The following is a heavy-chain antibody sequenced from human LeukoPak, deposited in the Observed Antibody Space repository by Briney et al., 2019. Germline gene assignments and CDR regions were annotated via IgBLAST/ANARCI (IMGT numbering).Heavy chain of an antibody. D-gene: IGHD3-22*01. CDR1: GGSISSGGYS. J-gene: IGHJ5*02. V-gene: IGHV4-30-4*07. Sequence: SETLSLTCAVFGGSISSGGYSWSWIRQPPGKALEWIGYIYYSGNTDYNPSLKSRVTISVDTSKNQFSLKLSSVTAADTAVYYCARDYCDSSGYGNWFDPWGQGTLVTVSS. CDR2: IYYSGNT. CDR3: ARDYCDSSGYGNWFDP.